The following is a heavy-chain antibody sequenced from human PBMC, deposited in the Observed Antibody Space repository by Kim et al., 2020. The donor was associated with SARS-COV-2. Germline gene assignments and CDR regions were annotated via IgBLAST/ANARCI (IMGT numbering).Heavy chain of an antibody. Sequence: GALRLSCAASGFTFSSYGMHWVRQAPGKGLEWVAVIWYDGSNKYYADSVKGRFTIYRDNSKNTLYLQMNSLRAEDTAVYYCAKDLLTTVTTAGYGMDVWGQGTTVTVSS. CDR1: GFTFSSYG. V-gene: IGHV3-33*06. CDR2: IWYDGSNK. D-gene: IGHD4-17*01. CDR3: AKDLLTTVTTAGYGMDV. J-gene: IGHJ6*02.